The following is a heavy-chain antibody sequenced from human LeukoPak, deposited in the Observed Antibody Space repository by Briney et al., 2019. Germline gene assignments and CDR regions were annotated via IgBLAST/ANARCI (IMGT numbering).Heavy chain of an antibody. CDR3: ARGAPYSGNCYFDY. V-gene: IGHV4-4*07. CDR1: GGSISNYF. CDR2: IHSSGTT. J-gene: IGHJ4*02. D-gene: IGHD1-26*01. Sequence: SETLSLTCTVSGGSISNYFWSWIRQSAGEGLEWIGRIHSSGTTRYNPSLQSRVTVPLDPPQEQLSLKLSSVTAADTAVYYRARGAPYSGNCYFDYWGQGTLVTVSS.